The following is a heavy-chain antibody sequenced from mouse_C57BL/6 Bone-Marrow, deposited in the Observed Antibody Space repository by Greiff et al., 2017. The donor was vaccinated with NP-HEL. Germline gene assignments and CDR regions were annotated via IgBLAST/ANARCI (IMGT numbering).Heavy chain of an antibody. CDR1: GFNIKDDY. V-gene: IGHV14-4*01. CDR2: IDPGSGDT. J-gene: IGHJ1*03. CDR3: TTWFYDGYWYFDV. Sequence: VQLQQSGAELVRPGASVKLSCTASGFNIKDDYMHWVKQRPEQGLEWIGWIDPGSGDTEYASKFQGKATITAETSSNTAYLQLSSLTSEDTAVYYCTTWFYDGYWYFDVWGTGTTVTVTS. D-gene: IGHD2-3*01.